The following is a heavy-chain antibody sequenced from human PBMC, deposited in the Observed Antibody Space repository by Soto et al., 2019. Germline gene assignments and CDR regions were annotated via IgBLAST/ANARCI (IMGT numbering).Heavy chain of an antibody. D-gene: IGHD2-15*01. V-gene: IGHV4-30-2*01. CDR2: IYHSGST. CDR1: GDSISSGGYS. Sequence: SETLSLTCAVSGDSISSGGYSWSWIRQPPGKGLEWIGYIYHSGSTYYNPSLKSRVTISVDRSKNQFSLKLSSVTAADTAVYYCARARTPTVLGYGGNCYFDYWGQGTLVTVSS. CDR3: ARARTPTVLGYGGNCYFDY. J-gene: IGHJ4*02.